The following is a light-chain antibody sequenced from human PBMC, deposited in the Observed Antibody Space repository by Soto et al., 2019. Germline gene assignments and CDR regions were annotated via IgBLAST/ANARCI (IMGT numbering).Light chain of an antibody. CDR2: DAS. J-gene: IGKJ2*01. V-gene: IGKV1-33*01. CDR1: QDISNY. CDR3: QQYDNLPRYT. Sequence: DIPMTQSPSSLSASVGDRVTITCQASQDISNYLNWYQQKPGKAPKLLIYDASNLETGVPSRFSGSGSGTDFTFNISSLQPEDIATYYCQQYDNLPRYTFGQGTKLEIK.